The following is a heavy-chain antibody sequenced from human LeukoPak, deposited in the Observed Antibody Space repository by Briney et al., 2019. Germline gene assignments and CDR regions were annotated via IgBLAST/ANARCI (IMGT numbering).Heavy chain of an antibody. J-gene: IGHJ5*02. CDR2: IYYSGST. CDR1: GGSISSSSYY. V-gene: IGHV4-39*07. Sequence: SETLSLTCTVSGGSISSSSYYWGWIRQPPGKGLEWIGSIYYSGSTYYNPSLKSRVTISVDTSKNQFSLKLSSVTAADTAVYYCARKTTQTSIAARPYNWFDPWGQGTLVTVSS. CDR3: ARKTTQTSIAARPYNWFDP. D-gene: IGHD6-6*01.